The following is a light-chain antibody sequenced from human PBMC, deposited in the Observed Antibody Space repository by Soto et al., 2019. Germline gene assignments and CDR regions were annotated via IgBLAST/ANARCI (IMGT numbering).Light chain of an antibody. V-gene: IGKV1-39*01. CDR3: PQSYGSHXP. CDR1: QSISNH. CDR2: AAS. Sequence: DIQMTQSPSSLSASVEDRVIITCRASQSISNHLNWYQQKPGKAPKLLIFAASSLQSGVPSRFSGSRSGPDFTLTISSLQPEDFATYYGPQSYGSHXPFGQ. J-gene: IGKJ1*01.